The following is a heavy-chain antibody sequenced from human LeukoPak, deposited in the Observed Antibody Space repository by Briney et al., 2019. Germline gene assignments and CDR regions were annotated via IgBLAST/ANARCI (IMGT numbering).Heavy chain of an antibody. D-gene: IGHD4-17*01. CDR2: IYYSGST. CDR3: ARVVTDDYGAYKAFDY. V-gene: IGHV4-59*01. J-gene: IGHJ4*02. Sequence: SETLSLTCTVSGGSISSYYWSWIRQPPGKGLEWIGYIYYSGSTNYNPSLKSRVTISVDTSKNQFSLKLSSVTAADTAVYYCARVVTDDYGAYKAFDYWGQGPLVTVSS. CDR1: GGSISSYY.